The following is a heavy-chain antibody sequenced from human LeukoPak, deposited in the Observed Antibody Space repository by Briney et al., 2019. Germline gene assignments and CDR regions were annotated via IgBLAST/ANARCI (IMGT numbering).Heavy chain of an antibody. Sequence: SQTLSLTCAVYGGSFSGYYWSWIRQPPGKGLEWIGEINHSGSTNYNPSLKSRVTISVDTSKNQFSLKLSSVTAADTAVYYCARGQVTTVTTPSWFDPWGQGTLVTVSS. D-gene: IGHD4-17*01. V-gene: IGHV4-34*01. CDR3: ARGQVTTVTTPSWFDP. CDR2: INHSGST. J-gene: IGHJ5*02. CDR1: GGSFSGYY.